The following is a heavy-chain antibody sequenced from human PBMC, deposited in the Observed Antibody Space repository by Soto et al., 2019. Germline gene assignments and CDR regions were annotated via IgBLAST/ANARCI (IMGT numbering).Heavy chain of an antibody. CDR3: VRDSGAKLSSS. D-gene: IGHD6-13*01. V-gene: IGHV1-69*13. CDR2: IVPIYRTA. J-gene: IGHJ4*02. CDR1: GGTFSSYL. Sequence: GASVNVSCNASGGTFSSYLINWVRQAPGQGLEWVGGIVPIYRTADYAQKFQGRVTITADESARTSYMELRSLKSQVTAVYYCVRDSGAKLSSSWGQGTLVTVSS.